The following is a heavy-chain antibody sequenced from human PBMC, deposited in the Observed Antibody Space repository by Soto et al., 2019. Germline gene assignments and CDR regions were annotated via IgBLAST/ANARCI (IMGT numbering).Heavy chain of an antibody. V-gene: IGHV3-73*01. CDR3: TRHRDYSGYYYYMDV. D-gene: IGHD4-4*01. Sequence: GGSLRLSCAASGFTFSGSAMHWVRQASGKGLEWVGRIRSKANSYATAYAASVKGRFTISRDDSKNTAYLQMNSLKTEDTAVYYCTRHRDYSGYYYYMDVWGKGTTVTVSS. J-gene: IGHJ6*03. CDR2: IRSKANSYAT. CDR1: GFTFSGSA.